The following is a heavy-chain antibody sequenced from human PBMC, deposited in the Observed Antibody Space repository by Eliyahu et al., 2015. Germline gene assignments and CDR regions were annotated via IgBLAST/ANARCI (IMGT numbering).Heavy chain of an antibody. CDR3: ARGPYDCSSTICSPYYFDY. D-gene: IGHD2-2*01. CDR1: GGGYY. CDR2: IYYSGST. Sequence: QVQLQESGPGLVKPSQTLSLTCTVXGGGYYWNWIRQHPGKGLEWIGYIYYSGSTYYNPSLKSRVTISVDMSKNQFSLKLSSVTAADTAVYYCARGPYDCSSTICSPYYFDYWGQGTLVTVSS. V-gene: IGHV4-31*03. J-gene: IGHJ4*02.